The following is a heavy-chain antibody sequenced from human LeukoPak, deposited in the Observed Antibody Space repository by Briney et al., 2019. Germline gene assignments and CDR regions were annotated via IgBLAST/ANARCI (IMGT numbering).Heavy chain of an antibody. V-gene: IGHV3-30*02. CDR2: IRYDGNDK. CDR1: GLTFSDYG. D-gene: IGHD6-13*01. Sequence: GGSLRLSCAASGLTFSDYGMHWVRQAPGKGLEWVAFIRYDGNDKYYADSVKGRFTISRDNSKNTLWLQMNSLRAEDTALYYCARDKSIASSGTLDFWGQGTLVTVSS. J-gene: IGHJ4*02. CDR3: ARDKSIASSGTLDF.